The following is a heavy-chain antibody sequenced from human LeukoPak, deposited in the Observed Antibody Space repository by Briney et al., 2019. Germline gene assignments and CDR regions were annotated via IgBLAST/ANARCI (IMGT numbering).Heavy chain of an antibody. V-gene: IGHV4-30-2*01. D-gene: IGHD2/OR15-2a*01. J-gene: IGHJ4*02. CDR2: IYHSGST. CDR3: ARDRGPGHRKIVDY. Sequence: SETLSLTCTVSGGSISRGGYYWSWIRQPPGKGLEWIGYIYHSGSTYYNPSLKSRVTISVDRSKNQFSLKLSSVTAADTAVYYCARDRGPGHRKIVDYWGQGTLVTVSS. CDR1: GGSISRGGYY.